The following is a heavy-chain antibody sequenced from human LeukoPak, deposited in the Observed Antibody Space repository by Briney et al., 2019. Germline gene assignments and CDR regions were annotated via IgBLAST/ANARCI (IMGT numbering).Heavy chain of an antibody. CDR2: INPSGGST. Sequence: ASVKVSCKASGYTFTSYYMYWVRQAPGQGLEWMGIINPSGGSTSYAQKFQGRVAMTRDTSTSTVYMELSSLRSEDTAVYYCARAIELQWPCDYWGQGTLVTVSS. CDR3: ARAIELQWPCDY. CDR1: GYTFTSYY. V-gene: IGHV1-46*01. J-gene: IGHJ4*02. D-gene: IGHD6-19*01.